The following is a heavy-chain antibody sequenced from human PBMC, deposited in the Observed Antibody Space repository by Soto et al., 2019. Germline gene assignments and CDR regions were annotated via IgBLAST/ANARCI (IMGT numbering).Heavy chain of an antibody. Sequence: PSETLSLTCTVSGGSISSYYWSWIRQPPGKGLEWNGYIYYSGSTNYNPSLKSRVTISVDTSKNQFSLKLSSVTAADTAVYYCARYCSSTSCYRDAFDIWGQGTMVTVSS. CDR2: IYYSGST. CDR3: ARYCSSTSCYRDAFDI. V-gene: IGHV4-59*08. D-gene: IGHD2-2*01. J-gene: IGHJ3*02. CDR1: GGSISSYY.